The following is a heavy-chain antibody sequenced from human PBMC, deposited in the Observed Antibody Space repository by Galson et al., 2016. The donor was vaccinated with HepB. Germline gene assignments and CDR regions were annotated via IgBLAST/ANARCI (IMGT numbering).Heavy chain of an antibody. CDR2: ISYDGTNK. J-gene: IGHJ3*02. D-gene: IGHD3-22*01. V-gene: IGHV3-30*18. CDR3: AKSSGYYFVDSFDM. CDR1: GFTFRSYG. Sequence: SLRLSCAGSGFTFRSYGIHWVRQAPGKGLEWVAVISYDGTNKYYADSLKGRFTISRDNAKNSLYLQMNSLRAGDTALYYCAKSSGYYFVDSFDMWGQGTMVTVSS.